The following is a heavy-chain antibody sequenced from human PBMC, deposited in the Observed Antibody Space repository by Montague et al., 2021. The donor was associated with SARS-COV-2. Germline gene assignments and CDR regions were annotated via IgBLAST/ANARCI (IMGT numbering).Heavy chain of an antibody. Sequence: TLSLTCTASGASTRSGGYNWAWIGKPAGKDLDGIGRIYSSGGTNKTPPLKSRVTMSVDTSKNQFSLKVSSVTAADTAVYYCARDYGDYSYYYGLDVWGQGTTVTVSS. D-gene: IGHD4-17*01. J-gene: IGHJ6*02. CDR3: ARDYGDYSYYYGLDV. CDR2: IYSSGGT. CDR1: GASTRSGGYN. V-gene: IGHV4-61*02.